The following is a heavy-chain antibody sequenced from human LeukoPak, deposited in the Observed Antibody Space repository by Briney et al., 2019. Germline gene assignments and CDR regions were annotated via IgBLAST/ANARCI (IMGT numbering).Heavy chain of an antibody. Sequence: GRSLRLPCAASGFTFSSYAMHWVRQAPGKGLEWVAVISYDGSNKYYADSVKGRFTISRDNSKNTLYLQMNSLRAEDTAVYYCAKDITYYYDSSGYFDYWGQGTLVTVSS. CDR1: GFTFSSYA. D-gene: IGHD3-22*01. CDR2: ISYDGSNK. CDR3: AKDITYYYDSSGYFDY. V-gene: IGHV3-30-3*01. J-gene: IGHJ4*02.